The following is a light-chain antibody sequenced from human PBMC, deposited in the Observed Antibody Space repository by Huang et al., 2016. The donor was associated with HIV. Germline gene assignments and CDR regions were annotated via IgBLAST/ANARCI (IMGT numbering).Light chain of an antibody. CDR2: AAS. Sequence: AIRITQSPSSLSASTGDRVTITCRASKYIDNYLAWYQQKPGEAPKLLIYAASALQSGVPSRFSGSGSGTDFTLTISCLQSEDFATYYCQQYYTYPHIFGQGTRLEIK. V-gene: IGKV1-8*01. J-gene: IGKJ5*01. CDR3: QQYYTYPHI. CDR1: KYIDNY.